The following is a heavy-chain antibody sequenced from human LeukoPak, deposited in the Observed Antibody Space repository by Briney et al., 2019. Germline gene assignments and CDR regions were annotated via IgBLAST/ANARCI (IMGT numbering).Heavy chain of an antibody. CDR2: ISSSSRSI. Sequence: GGSLRLSCAASGFTFSAYSMNWVRQAPGRGLEWVSAISSSSRSIYNADSVKGRFTISRDNAKRSLYLQMNSLRAEDTAVYYCARDRDDDSSGSIDDAFDIWGQGTMVTVSS. CDR1: GFTFSAYS. CDR3: ARDRDDDSSGSIDDAFDI. D-gene: IGHD3-22*01. V-gene: IGHV3-21*01. J-gene: IGHJ3*02.